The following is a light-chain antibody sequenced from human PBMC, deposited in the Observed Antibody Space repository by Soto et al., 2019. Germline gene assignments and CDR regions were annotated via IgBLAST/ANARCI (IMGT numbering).Light chain of an antibody. V-gene: IGLV2-11*01. Sequence: QSVLTQPRSVSGSPGQSVIISCTGTSSDVGNYNLVSWYQHHPGKAPKLMIYDVTNRPSGVPDRFSGSKSGNTASLSISGLQAEDEADYYCCSYAGSYTYVFGTGTQLTVL. CDR2: DVT. J-gene: IGLJ1*01. CDR1: SSDVGNYNL. CDR3: CSYAGSYTYV.